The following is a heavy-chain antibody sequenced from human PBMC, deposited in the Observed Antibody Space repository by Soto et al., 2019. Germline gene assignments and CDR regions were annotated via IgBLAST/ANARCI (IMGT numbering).Heavy chain of an antibody. J-gene: IGHJ5*02. CDR1: GGTFSSYA. Sequence: SVKVSCKASGGTFSSYAISWVRQAPGQGLEWMGGIIPIFGTANYAQKFQGRVTITADESTSTAYMELSSLRSEDTTAYYCARSGSGGAWGQGTLVTVSS. CDR3: ARSGSGGA. V-gene: IGHV1-69*13. CDR2: IIPIFGTA. D-gene: IGHD2-15*01.